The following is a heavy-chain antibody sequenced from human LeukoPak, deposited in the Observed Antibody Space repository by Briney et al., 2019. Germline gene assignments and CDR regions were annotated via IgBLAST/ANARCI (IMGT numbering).Heavy chain of an antibody. CDR2: ISSSTGAT. CDR1: GFTFSNYA. Sequence: PGGSLRLSCAASGFTFSNYAMTWVRQAPGKGLEWVSAISSSTGATYYADSVKGRFTISRDNSKNTLYLHMNSLRVEDSAIYYCAKDRTAVPLAYWYFDLWGRGTLVTVSS. J-gene: IGHJ2*01. V-gene: IGHV3-23*01. D-gene: IGHD2-2*01. CDR3: AKDRTAVPLAYWYFDL.